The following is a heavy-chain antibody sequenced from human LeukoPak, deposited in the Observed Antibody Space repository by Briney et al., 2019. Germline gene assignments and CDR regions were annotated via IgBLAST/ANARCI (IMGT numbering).Heavy chain of an antibody. D-gene: IGHD3-9*01. Sequence: PGGSLRLSCVASVFTLTSDSMSWVRQAQGKGREWVSGISGSGGSTYYADSVKGRFTISRDNSKNTLYLQMNSLRAEDTAIYYCAKPFPGHYDILTGYYAPPDYWGQGTLVTVSS. J-gene: IGHJ4*02. CDR2: ISGSGGST. V-gene: IGHV3-23*01. CDR3: AKPFPGHYDILTGYYAPPDY. CDR1: VFTLTSDS.